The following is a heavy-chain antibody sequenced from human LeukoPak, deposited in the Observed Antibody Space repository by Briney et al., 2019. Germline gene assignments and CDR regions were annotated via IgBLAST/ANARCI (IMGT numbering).Heavy chain of an antibody. V-gene: IGHV1-69*06. CDR3: ARVVVVVPAAMYRGWFDP. J-gene: IGHJ5*02. CDR2: IIPNFGTA. D-gene: IGHD2-2*01. Sequence: GSSVKVSCKASGGTFSSYAISWVRQAPGQGLEWMGGIIPNFGTANYAQKFQGRVTITADKSTSTAYMELSSLRSEDTAVYYCARVVVVVPAAMYRGWFDPWGQGTLVTVSS. CDR1: GGTFSSYA.